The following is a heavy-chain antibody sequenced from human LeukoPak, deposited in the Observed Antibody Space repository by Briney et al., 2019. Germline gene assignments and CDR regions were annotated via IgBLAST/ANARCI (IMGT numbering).Heavy chain of an antibody. D-gene: IGHD3-3*01. CDR1: GYTFTSYD. Sequence: ASVKVSCKASGYTFTSYDINWARQATGQGLEWMGWMSPNSGNTGYAQKFQGRVTITRNTSISTAYMELSSLRSEDTAVYYCARGRGVGSYYSYYMDAWGKGTTVTVSS. CDR2: MSPNSGNT. CDR3: ARGRGVGSYYSYYMDA. V-gene: IGHV1-8*03. J-gene: IGHJ6*03.